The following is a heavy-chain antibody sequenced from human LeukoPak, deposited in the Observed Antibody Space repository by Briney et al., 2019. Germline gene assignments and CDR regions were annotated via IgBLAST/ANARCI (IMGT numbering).Heavy chain of an antibody. CDR3: ARGWDSSGQIPFFY. CDR2: IIPIFGTA. V-gene: IGHV1-69*13. Sequence: GASVKVSCKASGGTFKNYAINWVRQAPGQGLEWMGGIIPIFGTANYAQKFQGRVTITADESTSTAYMELSGLRSEDTAVYYCARGWDSSGQIPFFYWGQGTLVTVSS. D-gene: IGHD3-22*01. J-gene: IGHJ4*02. CDR1: GGTFKNYA.